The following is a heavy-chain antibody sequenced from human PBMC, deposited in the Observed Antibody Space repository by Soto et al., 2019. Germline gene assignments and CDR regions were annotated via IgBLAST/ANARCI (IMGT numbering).Heavy chain of an antibody. CDR3: ARGRGYSYGFLFDY. Sequence: SETLSLTCTVSGGSISSYYWNWIRQPPGKGLDWIGYIHYSGSTNYNPSLKSRVTISVDTSKNQFSLKLSSVTAADTAVYYCARGRGYSYGFLFDYWGQGTLVTVSS. J-gene: IGHJ4*02. D-gene: IGHD5-18*01. CDR2: IHYSGST. V-gene: IGHV4-59*01. CDR1: GGSISSYY.